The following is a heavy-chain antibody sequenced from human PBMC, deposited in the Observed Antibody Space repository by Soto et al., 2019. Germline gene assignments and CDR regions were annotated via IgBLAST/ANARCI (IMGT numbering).Heavy chain of an antibody. J-gene: IGHJ4*02. CDR1: GGTFSSYA. CDR3: ATRKQQLVPGDYYFDY. CDR2: IIPIFGTA. V-gene: IGHV1-69*01. Sequence: QVQLVQSGAEVKKPGSSVKVSCKASGGTFSSYAISWVRQAPGQGLEWMGGIIPIFGTANYAQKFQGRVTITADESTRTADMELSSLRSEDTAVYYCATRKQQLVPGDYYFDYWGQGTLVTVSS. D-gene: IGHD6-13*01.